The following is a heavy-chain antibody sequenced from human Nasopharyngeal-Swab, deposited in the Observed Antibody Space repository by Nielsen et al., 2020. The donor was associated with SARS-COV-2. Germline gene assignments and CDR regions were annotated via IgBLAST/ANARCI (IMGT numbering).Heavy chain of an antibody. CDR2: IYYSGST. Sequence: PGKGLEWIGSIYYSGSTYYNPSLKSRVTISVDTSKNQFSLKLSSVTAADTAVYYCARLYSSSWYKYNWFDPWGQGTLVPSPQ. D-gene: IGHD6-13*01. J-gene: IGHJ5*02. CDR3: ARLYSSSWYKYNWFDP. V-gene: IGHV4-39*07.